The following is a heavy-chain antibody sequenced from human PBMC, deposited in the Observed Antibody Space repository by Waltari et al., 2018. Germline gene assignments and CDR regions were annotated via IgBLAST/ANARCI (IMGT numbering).Heavy chain of an antibody. CDR1: GGSISSSRYY. Sequence: QLQLQESGPGLVKPSETLSLTCTVSGGSISSSRYYWGWIRQPPGKGLEWIGSIYYSGSTYYNPSLKSRVTISVDTSKNQFSLKLSSVTAADTAVYYCARSGGVIVIAGGYYYYGMDVWGQGTTVTVSS. CDR2: IYYSGST. D-gene: IGHD3-16*02. V-gene: IGHV4-39*07. J-gene: IGHJ6*02. CDR3: ARSGGVIVIAGGYYYYGMDV.